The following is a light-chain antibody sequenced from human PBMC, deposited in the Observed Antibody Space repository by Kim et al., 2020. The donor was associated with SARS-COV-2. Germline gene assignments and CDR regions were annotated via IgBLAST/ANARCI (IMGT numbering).Light chain of an antibody. CDR2: GKN. V-gene: IGLV3-19*01. J-gene: IGLJ2*01. CDR3: NSRDSNDNVV. Sequence: VALGQTVMIKCQGDSLRSYNATWYQQKPGQAPILVIYGKNNRPSGIPDRFSGSSSRNTASLTITGTQAGDEADYYCNSRDSNDNVVFGGGTQLTVL. CDR1: SLRSYN.